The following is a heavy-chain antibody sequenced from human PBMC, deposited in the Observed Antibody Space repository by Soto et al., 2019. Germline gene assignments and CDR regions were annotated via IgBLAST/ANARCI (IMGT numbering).Heavy chain of an antibody. CDR3: AKDTSFEYSSSGDAFDI. J-gene: IGHJ3*02. D-gene: IGHD6-6*01. V-gene: IGHV3-9*01. Sequence: GGSLRLSCAASGFTFDDYAMHWVRQAPGKGLEWVSGISWNSGSIGYADSVKGRFTISRDNAKNSLYLQMNSLRAEDTALYYCAKDTSFEYSSSGDAFDIWGQGTMVTVSS. CDR1: GFTFDDYA. CDR2: ISWNSGSI.